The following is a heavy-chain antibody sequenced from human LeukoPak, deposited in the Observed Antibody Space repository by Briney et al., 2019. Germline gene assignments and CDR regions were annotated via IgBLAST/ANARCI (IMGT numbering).Heavy chain of an antibody. D-gene: IGHD5-18*01. Sequence: GASVKVSCKASDYTFSTYGINWVRQAPGQGLEWMGWVSTYNGNTNYAQKFQGRVTLTTDTSTSTAYMELRSLRSDDTAVYHCARARGYRGAFDYWGQGTLVTVSS. CDR2: VSTYNGNT. CDR3: ARARGYRGAFDY. V-gene: IGHV1-18*01. CDR1: DYTFSTYG. J-gene: IGHJ4*02.